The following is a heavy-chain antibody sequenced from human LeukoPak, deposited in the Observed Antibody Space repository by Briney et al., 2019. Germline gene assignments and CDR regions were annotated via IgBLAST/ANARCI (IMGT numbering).Heavy chain of an antibody. V-gene: IGHV3-21*01. CDR1: GFTFSSYS. D-gene: IGHD3-10*01. J-gene: IGHJ4*02. CDR2: ISSSSSYI. Sequence: GGSLRLSCAASGFTFSSYSMNWVRQAPGKGLEWVSSISSSSSYIYYADSVRGRFTISRDNAKNSLYLQMNSLRAEDTAVYYCARGYGSGSYYLYWGQGTLVTVSS. CDR3: ARGYGSGSYYLY.